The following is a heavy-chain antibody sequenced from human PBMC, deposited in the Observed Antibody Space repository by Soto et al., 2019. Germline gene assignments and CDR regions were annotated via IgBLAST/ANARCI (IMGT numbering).Heavy chain of an antibody. Sequence: QLQLQESGSGLVKPSQTLSLTCAVSGGSISSGGYSWSWIRQPPGKGLEWIGYIYHSGSTYYNPSLQRRATITVDRSKNQFSLKLSSVTAADTAVYYCAAGGGLPRYYWGQGTLVTVSS. V-gene: IGHV4-30-2*01. D-gene: IGHD2-15*01. J-gene: IGHJ4*02. CDR3: AAGGGLPRYY. CDR2: IYHSGST. CDR1: GGSISSGGYS.